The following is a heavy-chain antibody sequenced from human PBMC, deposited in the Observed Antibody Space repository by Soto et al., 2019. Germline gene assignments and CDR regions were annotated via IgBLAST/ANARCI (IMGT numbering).Heavy chain of an antibody. CDR1: GGSIRSSSYY. CDR3: ARHASASSTRYGMDV. CDR2: IYYSGST. D-gene: IGHD2-15*01. J-gene: IGHJ6*02. Sequence: SETLSLTCTVSGGSIRSSSYYWGWIRQPPGKGLEWIGSIYYSGSTYYNPSLKSRVTISVDTSKNQFSLKLSSVTAADTAVYYCARHASASSTRYGMDVWGQGTTVTVSS. V-gene: IGHV4-39*01.